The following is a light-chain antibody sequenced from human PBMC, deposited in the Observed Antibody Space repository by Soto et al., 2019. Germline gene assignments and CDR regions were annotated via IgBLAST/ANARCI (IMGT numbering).Light chain of an antibody. CDR1: QTVSSN. CDR2: DAS. CDR3: QVHGSAKT. J-gene: IGKJ1*01. V-gene: IGKV3-11*01. Sequence: TRSAATRSVTKCKTPSLPFRASQTVSSNLAWYQQKPGQAPRLLIYDASNRATGIPARFSGSASGTDFTLTISSLGPEDYALYYCQVHGSAKTFGQGTNVDIK.